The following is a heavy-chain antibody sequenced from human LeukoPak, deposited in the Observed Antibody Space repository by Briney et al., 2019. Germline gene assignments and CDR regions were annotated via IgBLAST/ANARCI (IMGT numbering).Heavy chain of an antibody. V-gene: IGHV3-53*01. Sequence: PWGSLRLSCAASGFTVSSNYMSWVRQAPGKGLEWVSVIYSGGSTYYADSVKGRFTISRDNSKNTLYLQMNSLRAEDTAVYYCAKDRAAALDVWGKGTTVTVSS. D-gene: IGHD6-13*01. CDR2: IYSGGST. J-gene: IGHJ6*04. CDR1: GFTVSSNY. CDR3: AKDRAAALDV.